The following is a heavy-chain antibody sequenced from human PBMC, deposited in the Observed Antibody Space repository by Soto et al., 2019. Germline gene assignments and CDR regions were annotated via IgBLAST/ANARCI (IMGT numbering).Heavy chain of an antibody. D-gene: IGHD6-19*01. CDR1: GFTFSSYG. J-gene: IGHJ6*02. CDR2: ISYDGSNK. Sequence: QVQLVESGGGVVQPGRSLRLSCAASGFTFSSYGMHWVRQAPGKGLEWVAVISYDGSNKYYADSVKGRFTISRDNSKNTLYLQMNSLRAEDTAVYYCAKEYSSGWYPLGYYYYGMDVWGQGTTVTVSS. CDR3: AKEYSSGWYPLGYYYYGMDV. V-gene: IGHV3-30*18.